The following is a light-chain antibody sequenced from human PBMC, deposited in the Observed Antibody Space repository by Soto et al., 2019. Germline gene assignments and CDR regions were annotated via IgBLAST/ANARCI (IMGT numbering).Light chain of an antibody. CDR2: EVS. Sequence: QSALTQPASVSASPGQSITISCTGTSSDVGGYNFVSWYQQHPGKAPKLMIYEVSNRPSGVSNRFSGSKSDNTASLTISGLQGEDEADYYCASYTTSSTLIFGGGTQLTVL. V-gene: IGLV2-14*01. CDR3: ASYTTSSTLI. J-gene: IGLJ2*01. CDR1: SSDVGGYNF.